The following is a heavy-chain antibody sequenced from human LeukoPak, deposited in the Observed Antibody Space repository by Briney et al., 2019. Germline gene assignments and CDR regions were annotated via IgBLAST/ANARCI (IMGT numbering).Heavy chain of an antibody. V-gene: IGHV3-48*03. J-gene: IGHJ4*02. CDR2: ISSSGSTI. D-gene: IGHD1-20*01. CDR3: ARLLVYNSGGEAFDH. CDR1: GFTFSSYE. Sequence: GGSLRLSCAASGFTFSSYEMNWVRQAPGKGLEWVSYISSSGSTIYYADSVKGRLTISRDNAKNSLYLQMNSLRAEDTAVYYCARLLVYNSGGEAFDHWGQGTLVTVSS.